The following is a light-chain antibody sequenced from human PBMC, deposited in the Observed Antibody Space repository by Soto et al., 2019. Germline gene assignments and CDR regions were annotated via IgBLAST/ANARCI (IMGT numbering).Light chain of an antibody. CDR3: QTWDTGIRV. J-gene: IGLJ3*02. CDR2: LNNDGSH. V-gene: IGLV4-69*01. CDR1: SGHSNYA. Sequence: QLVLTQSPSASASLGASVKLTCTLSSGHSNYAIARHQQQPEKGPRYLMKLNNDGSHSKGDGIPDRFSGSSSGAERYLTISSLQSEDEADYYCQTWDTGIRVFGGGTKVTVL.